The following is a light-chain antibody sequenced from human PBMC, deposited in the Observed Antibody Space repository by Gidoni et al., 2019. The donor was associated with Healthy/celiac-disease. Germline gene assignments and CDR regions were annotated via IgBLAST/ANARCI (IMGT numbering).Light chain of an antibody. Sequence: QSVLTQPPSVSGATGQRVTISCTGRSSNIGAGYDVHWYQQLPGTAPKLLIYDNSNRPSGVPDLFSGSKSGTSASLAITGLQAEDEADYYCQSYDSSLSGPWVFGGGTKLTVL. CDR3: QSYDSSLSGPWV. CDR2: DNS. V-gene: IGLV1-40*01. J-gene: IGLJ3*02. CDR1: SSNIGAGYD.